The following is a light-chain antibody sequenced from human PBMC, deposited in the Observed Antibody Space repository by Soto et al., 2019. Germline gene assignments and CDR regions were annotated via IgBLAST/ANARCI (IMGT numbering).Light chain of an antibody. CDR2: DAS. CDR1: QTVRNKY. Sequence: EFVLTQYPGNLSLSPGERATLSCRASQTVRNKYLAWYQQKRGQAPRLLMYDASSRATGTPARFSGSVSGTEGTITISSLKSEDGSVYYCQQYNNWPLTFGGGTKVDIK. J-gene: IGKJ4*01. V-gene: IGKV3D-15*01. CDR3: QQYNNWPLT.